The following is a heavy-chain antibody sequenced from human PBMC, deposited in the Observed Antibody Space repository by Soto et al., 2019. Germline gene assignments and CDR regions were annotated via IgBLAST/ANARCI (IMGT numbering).Heavy chain of an antibody. D-gene: IGHD2-2*01. V-gene: IGHV3-74*01. CDR1: GFTFSTYW. CDR3: AGDNCSSTSCYLYYMDV. CDR2: SNSDGSST. J-gene: IGHJ6*03. Sequence: EVQLVESGGALVQPGGSLRLSCAASGFTFSTYWMHWVRQAPGKGLVWVSRSNSDGSSTNYADSVKGRFTISRDNAKKTLYLHMISLRAEDTAVYYCAGDNCSSTSCYLYYMDVGGKGTTVTVSS.